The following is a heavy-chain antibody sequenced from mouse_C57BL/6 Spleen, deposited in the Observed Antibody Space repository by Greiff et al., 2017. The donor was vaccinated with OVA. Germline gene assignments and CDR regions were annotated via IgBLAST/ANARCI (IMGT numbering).Heavy chain of an antibody. CDR1: GFTFSSYG. CDR2: ISSGGSYT. V-gene: IGHV5-6*01. CDR3: ARQGYGSSPLYYFDC. Sequence: EVHLVESGGDLVKPGGSLKLSCAASGFTFSSYGMSWVRQTPDKRLEWVATISSGGSYTYYPDSVKGRFTISRDNAKNTLYLQMSSLKSEDTAMYYWARQGYGSSPLYYFDCWGKGTTLTVAS. D-gene: IGHD1-1*01. J-gene: IGHJ2*01.